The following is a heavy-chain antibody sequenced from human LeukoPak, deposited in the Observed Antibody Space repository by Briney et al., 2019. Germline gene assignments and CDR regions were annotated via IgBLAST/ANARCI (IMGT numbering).Heavy chain of an antibody. D-gene: IGHD3-22*01. CDR2: INPNGGST. J-gene: IGHJ3*02. CDR1: GYTFPSYY. V-gene: IGHV1-46*01. Sequence: ASVKVSCKASGYTFPSYYMHWVRQAPGQGLEWMGIINPNGGSTTYAQKFQGRVTMTRDTSTSTVYMELSSLRSEDTAVYYCAREITMIVVVITGLGAFDIWGQGTMVTVSS. CDR3: AREITMIVVVITGLGAFDI.